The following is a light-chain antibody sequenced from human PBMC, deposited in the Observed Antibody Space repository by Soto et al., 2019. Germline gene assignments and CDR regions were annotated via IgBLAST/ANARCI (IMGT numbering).Light chain of an antibody. CDR3: CSNAAGSTYV. CDR1: SSDVGSHNL. Sequence: SVLTQPASVSGSPGQSITISCTGTSSDVGSHNLVSWYQQFPGKAPKLIIFEASKRPSGVSNRFSGSKSGSTASLTISGLQDEEEADYYCCSNAAGSTYVFGSRTKVTVL. V-gene: IGLV2-23*01. J-gene: IGLJ1*01. CDR2: EAS.